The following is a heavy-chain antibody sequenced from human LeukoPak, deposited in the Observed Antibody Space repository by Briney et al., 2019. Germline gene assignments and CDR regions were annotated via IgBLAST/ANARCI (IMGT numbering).Heavy chain of an antibody. J-gene: IGHJ4*02. Sequence: PGGSLRLSCAASGFTFSSHWMHWVRQAPGKGLVWVSRINSDGSSISYADSVKGRFTISRDNAKNTLYLQMDSLRAEDTAVYYCARVISAAAYIDYWGQGTLVTVSS. CDR3: ARVISAAAYIDY. V-gene: IGHV3-74*01. D-gene: IGHD6-13*01. CDR2: INSDGSSI. CDR1: GFTFSSHW.